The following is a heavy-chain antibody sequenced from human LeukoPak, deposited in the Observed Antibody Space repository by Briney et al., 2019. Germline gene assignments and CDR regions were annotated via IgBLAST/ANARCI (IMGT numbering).Heavy chain of an antibody. J-gene: IGHJ3*02. D-gene: IGHD2-15*01. CDR3: ASHCSGGNCNGAFDI. Sequence: SETLSLTCAVYGGSFSGYSWSWIRQPPGKGLEWIGYIYHSGSTYYHPSLKSRVTISMDRSKNQFALKLSSVTAADTAVYYCASHCSGGNCNGAFDIWGQGTMVTVSS. CDR2: IYHSGST. V-gene: IGHV4-30-2*01. CDR1: GGSFSGYS.